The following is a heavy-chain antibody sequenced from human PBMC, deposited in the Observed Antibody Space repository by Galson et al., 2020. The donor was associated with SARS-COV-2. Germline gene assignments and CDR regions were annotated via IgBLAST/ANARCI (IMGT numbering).Heavy chain of an antibody. V-gene: IGHV5-51*01. D-gene: IGHD1-26*01. CDR1: GYSFTSYW. Sequence: HGESLKISCTGSGYSFTSYWIGWVRQMPGKGLEWMGIIYPGDSDTRYSPSFQGQVTISADKSISTAYLQWSSLKASDTAMSYCARLYSGSYGWFDAWCQGTLVSVAS. CDR3: ARLYSGSYGWFDA. J-gene: IGHJ5*02. CDR2: IYPGDSDT.